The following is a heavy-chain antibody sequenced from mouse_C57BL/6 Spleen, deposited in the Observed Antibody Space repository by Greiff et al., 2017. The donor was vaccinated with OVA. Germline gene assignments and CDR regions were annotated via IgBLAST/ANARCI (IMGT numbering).Heavy chain of an antibody. V-gene: IGHV5-12*01. D-gene: IGHD1-1*01. CDR3: ARHGSYYGAMDY. Sequence: EVHLVESGGGLVQPGGSLKLSCAASGFTFSDYYMYWVRQTPEKRLEWVAYISNGGGSAYYPDTVKGRFTISSDNAKNTQYLQMRRLKSENTAMYYCARHGSYYGAMDYWGQGTSVTVSS. J-gene: IGHJ4*01. CDR2: ISNGGGSA. CDR1: GFTFSDYY.